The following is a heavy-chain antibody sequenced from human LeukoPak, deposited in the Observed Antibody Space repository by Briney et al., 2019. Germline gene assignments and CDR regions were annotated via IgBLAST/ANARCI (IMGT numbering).Heavy chain of an antibody. V-gene: IGHV4-4*07. CDR1: GGSISSYY. D-gene: IGHD3-22*01. J-gene: IGHJ4*02. CDR3: GGEGHYSDSSGYYYGGEDY. CDR2: IYTRGST. Sequence: PSETLSLPCTVSGGSISSYYWSWIRQPAGKGLEWIGRIYTRGSTNYNPSLKGRVTMSVDTSKNQVSLKVSSGTHADPGVDYWGGEGHYSDSSGYYYGGEDYWGQGTLVTVSS.